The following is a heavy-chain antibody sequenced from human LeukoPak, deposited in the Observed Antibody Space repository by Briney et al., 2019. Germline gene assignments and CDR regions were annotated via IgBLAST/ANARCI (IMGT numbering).Heavy chain of an antibody. CDR3: ARVRHLGDYGDPGAAFDI. V-gene: IGHV1-2*02. D-gene: IGHD4-17*01. J-gene: IGHJ3*02. CDR2: INPNSGGT. Sequence: GASVKVSCKASGYTFTGYYMHWVRQAPGQGLEWMGWINPNSGGTNYAQKFQGRVTMTRDTSISTAYMELSRLRSDDTAVYYCARVRHLGDYGDPGAAFDIWGQGTMVTVSS. CDR1: GYTFTGYY.